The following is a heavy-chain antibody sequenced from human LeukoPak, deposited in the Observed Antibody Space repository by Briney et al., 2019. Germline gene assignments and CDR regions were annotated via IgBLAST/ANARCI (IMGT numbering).Heavy chain of an antibody. CDR3: AREVSSRIDFDY. D-gene: IGHD6-13*01. V-gene: IGHV3-30*04. J-gene: IGHJ4*02. CDR2: ISYDGSNK. CDR1: GFTFSSYA. Sequence: PGRSLRLSCAASGFTFSSYAMHWVRQAPGKGLEWVAVISYDGSNKYYADSVKGRFTISRDNSKNTLYLQMNSLRADDTAVYYCAREVSSRIDFDYWGQGTLVTVSS.